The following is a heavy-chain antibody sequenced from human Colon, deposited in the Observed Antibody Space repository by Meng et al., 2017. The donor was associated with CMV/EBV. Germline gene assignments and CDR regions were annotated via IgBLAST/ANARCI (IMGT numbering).Heavy chain of an antibody. CDR2: INPSGGST. Sequence: ASVKVSCKASGYDFAAYYIHWVRQAPGQGLEWMGIINPSGGSTNYAQKVQGRVTITTDESTSTAYMELSSLRSEDTAVYYCARVRGITGTTGGYYFDYWGQGTLVTVSS. V-gene: IGHV1-46*01. J-gene: IGHJ4*02. CDR1: GYDFAAYY. D-gene: IGHD1-7*01. CDR3: ARVRGITGTTGGYYFDY.